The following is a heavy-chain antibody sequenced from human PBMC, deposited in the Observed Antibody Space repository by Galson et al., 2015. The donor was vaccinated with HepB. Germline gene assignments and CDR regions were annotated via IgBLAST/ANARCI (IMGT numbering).Heavy chain of an antibody. CDR3: ARDQLGYCSAKTCYNSHAFDI. D-gene: IGHD2-2*02. V-gene: IGHV3-48*02. J-gene: IGHJ3*02. Sequence: SLRLSCAASGFTFSNYGMNWVRQAPGKGLKWVSYITSTSSTIYYADSVKGRFTMSRDNAKNSLYLQMDSLRDEDTAVYYCARDQLGYCSAKTCYNSHAFDIWGRGTMVTVSS. CDR1: GFTFSNYG. CDR2: ITSTSSTI.